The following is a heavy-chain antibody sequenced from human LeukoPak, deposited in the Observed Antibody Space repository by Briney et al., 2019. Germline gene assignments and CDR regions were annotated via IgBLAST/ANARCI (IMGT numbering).Heavy chain of an antibody. CDR2: IYPGESDT. CDR1: GYGFTSNW. CDR3: ARPSGLVGAVYYYYGMDV. J-gene: IGHJ6*02. Sequence: GGGRQSSSQGCGYGFTSNWIGWGRRVTGKGKGWRGIIYPGESDTRYSPACQGKVTISAEKSIRTAYLQWSPLTASATAMYYCARPSGLVGAVYYYYGMDVWGQGTTVTVSS. D-gene: IGHD1-26*01. V-gene: IGHV5-51*01.